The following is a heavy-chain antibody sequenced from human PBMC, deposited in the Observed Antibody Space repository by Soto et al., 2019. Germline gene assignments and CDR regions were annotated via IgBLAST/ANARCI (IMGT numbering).Heavy chain of an antibody. CDR2: ISSSSSTI. Sequence: PGGSLRLSCAASGFTFSSYSMNWVRQAPGKGLEWVSYISSSSSTIYYADSVKGRFTISRDNAKNSLYLQMNSLRDEDTAVYYCARGETYYYDSSGFDYWGQGTLVTVSS. CDR1: GFTFSSYS. CDR3: ARGETYYYDSSGFDY. V-gene: IGHV3-48*02. D-gene: IGHD3-22*01. J-gene: IGHJ4*02.